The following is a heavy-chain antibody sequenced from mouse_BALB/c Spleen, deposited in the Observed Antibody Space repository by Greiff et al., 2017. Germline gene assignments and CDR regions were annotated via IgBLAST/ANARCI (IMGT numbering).Heavy chain of an antibody. CDR1: GFSLTGYG. D-gene: IGHD5-1*01. V-gene: IGHV2-6-7*01. Sequence: QVQLKESGPGLVAPSQSLSITCTVSGFSLTGYGVNWVRQPPGKGLEWLGMIWGDGSTDYNSALKSRLSISKDNSKSQVFLKMNSLQTDDTARYYCARGTYVGYAMDYWGQGTSITVSS. J-gene: IGHJ4*01. CDR3: ARGTYVGYAMDY. CDR2: IWGDGST.